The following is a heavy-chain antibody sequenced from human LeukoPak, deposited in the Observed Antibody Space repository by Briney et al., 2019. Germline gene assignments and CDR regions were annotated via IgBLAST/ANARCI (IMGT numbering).Heavy chain of an antibody. Sequence: GGSLRLSCAASGFTFSSYGMHWVRQAPGKGLEWAAFIRYDGSNKYYADSVKGRFTISRDNSKNTLYLQMNSLRAEDTAVYYCAKAWRYYDSSGYYDYWGQGTLVTVSS. CDR3: AKAWRYYDSSGYYDY. D-gene: IGHD3-22*01. V-gene: IGHV3-30*02. J-gene: IGHJ4*02. CDR1: GFTFSSYG. CDR2: IRYDGSNK.